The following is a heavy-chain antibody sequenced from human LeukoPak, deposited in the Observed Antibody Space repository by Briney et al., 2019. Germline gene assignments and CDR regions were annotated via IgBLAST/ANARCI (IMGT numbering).Heavy chain of an antibody. Sequence: GGSLRLSCVASGFDFGTYDMAWGRQAPGRRLEWVSAISGSGVSTNYADSVKGRFTISRDNSKNTLYLQMNSLRAEDTAVYYCSFGRIGTVTTPFDYWGQGTLVTVSS. CDR3: SFGRIGTVTTPFDY. D-gene: IGHD4-17*01. CDR2: ISGSGVST. J-gene: IGHJ4*02. V-gene: IGHV3-23*01. CDR1: GFDFGTYD.